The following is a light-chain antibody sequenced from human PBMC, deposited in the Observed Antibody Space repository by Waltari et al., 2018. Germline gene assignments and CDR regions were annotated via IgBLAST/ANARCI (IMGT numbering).Light chain of an antibody. CDR3: QHYVRLPVT. Sequence: EIVLTQSPGTLSLSPGERATLSCWTSQSVGRTLAWYQQKPGHPPRLLIYGASIRATGIPDRFSGSESGTDFSLTISRLEPEDFAVYSCQHYVRLPVTFGQGTKVEIK. V-gene: IGKV3-20*01. CDR1: QSVGRT. CDR2: GAS. J-gene: IGKJ1*01.